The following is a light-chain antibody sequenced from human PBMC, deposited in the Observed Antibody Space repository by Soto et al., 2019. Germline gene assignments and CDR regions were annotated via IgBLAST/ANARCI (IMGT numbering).Light chain of an antibody. CDR2: GAS. Sequence: EIVLTQSPGTLSLSPGERATLSCRASQSVSSSYLAWYQQNPGQAPRLLIYGASSRATGIPDRFSGSGSGTDFTLTISRLEPEDFAVYYCQQYGSSSETFGQGTKREIK. J-gene: IGKJ2*01. V-gene: IGKV3-20*01. CDR1: QSVSSSY. CDR3: QQYGSSSET.